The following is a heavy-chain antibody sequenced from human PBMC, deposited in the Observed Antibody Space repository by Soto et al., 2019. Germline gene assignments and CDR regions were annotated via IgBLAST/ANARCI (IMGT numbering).Heavy chain of an antibody. CDR2: ISAYNGNT. CDR1: GYTFTSYG. D-gene: IGHD6-19*01. CDR3: ARAVAGRFRWFDP. Sequence: ASVKVSCKASGYTFTSYGISWLLQAPGQGLEWMGWISAYNGNTDYAQKLQGRVTMTTDTSTSTAYMELRSLRSDDTAVYYCARAVAGRFRWFDPWGQGTLVTVSS. J-gene: IGHJ5*02. V-gene: IGHV1-18*01.